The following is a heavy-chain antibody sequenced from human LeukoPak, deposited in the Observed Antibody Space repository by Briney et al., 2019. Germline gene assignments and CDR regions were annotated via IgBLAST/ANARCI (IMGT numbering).Heavy chain of an antibody. D-gene: IGHD3-10*01. CDR1: GYTFTGYQ. CDR3: ARDYYGSGSYSTDC. J-gene: IGHJ4*02. CDR2: INPNNGAT. V-gene: IGHV1-2*02. Sequence: ASVKVSCKASGYTFTGYQIHWVRQATGQGLEWMGWINPNNGATNYAQEFQGRVTMTRDTSIGTAYMELSRLKSDDTALYYCARDYYGSGSYSTDCGGQGTLVTVSS.